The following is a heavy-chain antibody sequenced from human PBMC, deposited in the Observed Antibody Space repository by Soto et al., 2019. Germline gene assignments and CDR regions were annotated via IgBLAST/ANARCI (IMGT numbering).Heavy chain of an antibody. CDR3: ARESEDPTSNFDY. V-gene: IGHV3-21*06. J-gene: IGHJ4*02. CDR2: ISSTTNYI. CDR1: GFTFTRYS. Sequence: GGSLRLSCAASGFTFTRYSMNWVRQAPGKGLEWVSSISSTTNYIYYGDSMKGRFTISRDNAKNSLYLEMNSLRAEDTAVYYCARESEDPTSNFDYWGQGTLVTGSS.